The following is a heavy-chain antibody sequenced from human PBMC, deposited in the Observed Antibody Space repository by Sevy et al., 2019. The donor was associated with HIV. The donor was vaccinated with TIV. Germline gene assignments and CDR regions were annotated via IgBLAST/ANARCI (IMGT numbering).Heavy chain of an antibody. J-gene: IGHJ4*02. D-gene: IGHD3-10*02. CDR2: FSFGCGKI. CDR1: GFTFSSYA. Sequence: GGSLRLSCAASGFTFSSYAMSWVRQAPGKGLEWVSTFSFGCGKINYADSVKGRFTVSRDNSKNTLYLQMHSLRAEDTAVYYCAREGCSKPHDYWGQGTLVTVSS. CDR3: AREGCSKPHDY. V-gene: IGHV3-23*01.